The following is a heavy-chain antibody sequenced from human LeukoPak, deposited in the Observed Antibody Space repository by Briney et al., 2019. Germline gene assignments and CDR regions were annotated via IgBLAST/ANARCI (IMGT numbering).Heavy chain of an antibody. D-gene: IGHD2-2*01. Sequence: PGGSLRLSCAASGFTFDDYGMSWVRQAPGKGLEWVSGINWNGGSTGYADSVKGRFTISRDNAKNTLYLQMNSLRAEDTAVYYCARDFEYCSSTSCPYYYYHMDVWGKGTTVTVSS. J-gene: IGHJ6*03. CDR3: ARDFEYCSSTSCPYYYYHMDV. CDR1: GFTFDDYG. V-gene: IGHV3-20*04. CDR2: INWNGGST.